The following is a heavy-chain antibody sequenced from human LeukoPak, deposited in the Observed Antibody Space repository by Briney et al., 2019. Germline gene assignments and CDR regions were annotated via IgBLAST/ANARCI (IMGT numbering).Heavy chain of an antibody. J-gene: IGHJ4*02. CDR3: ARHPSGGNPLEW. CDR1: GGSFSGYY. Sequence: SETLSLTRAVYGGSFSGYYWSWIRQPPGKGLEWIGEINHSGDTNYNPSLKSRVTISIDTSKNQFSLKLTSVTAADTAVYYCARHPSGGNPLEWWGQGTLVTVSS. D-gene: IGHD4-23*01. CDR2: INHSGDT. V-gene: IGHV4-34*01.